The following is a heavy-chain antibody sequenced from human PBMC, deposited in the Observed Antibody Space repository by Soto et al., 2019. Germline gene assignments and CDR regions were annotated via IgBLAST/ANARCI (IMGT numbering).Heavy chain of an antibody. D-gene: IGHD4-4*01. V-gene: IGHV3-23*01. CDR3: AKDYAGDYSNPSYYYYYGMDV. J-gene: IGHJ6*02. Sequence: GGSLRLSCAASGFTFSSYAMSWVRQAPGKGLEWVSAISGSGGSTYYADSVKGRFTISRDNSKNTLYLQMNSLRAEDTAVYYCAKDYAGDYSNPSYYYYYGMDVWGQGTTVTV. CDR2: ISGSGGST. CDR1: GFTFSSYA.